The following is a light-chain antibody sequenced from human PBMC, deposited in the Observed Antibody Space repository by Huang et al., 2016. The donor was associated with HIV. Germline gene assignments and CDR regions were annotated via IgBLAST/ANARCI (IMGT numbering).Light chain of an antibody. CDR2: DAS. J-gene: IGKJ5*01. V-gene: IGKV3-11*01. CDR1: QSVSRN. CDR3: QQRDT. Sequence: EIVLTQSPATLSLSPGERATLSCRASQSVSRNLGWYQQKFGQAPRLFIYDASTRATGIPARFSGSGSGTNVTLTISSLEPVDCAVYYCQQRDTFGPGTRLEIK.